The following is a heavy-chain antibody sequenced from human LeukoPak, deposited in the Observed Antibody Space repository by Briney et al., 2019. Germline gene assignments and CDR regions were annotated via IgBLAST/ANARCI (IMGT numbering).Heavy chain of an antibody. CDR3: ARVVDTAILTLDAFNL. CDR1: GGSISSGSYY. J-gene: IGHJ3*01. Sequence: SQTLSLTCTVSGGSISSGSYYWNWIRQPAGKGLEWIGRIYTSGSTDYNPSLKSRVTVSVDTSKNQFSLKLRSVTAADTAVYYCARVVDTAILTLDAFNLWGQGTMVTVSS. D-gene: IGHD5-18*01. V-gene: IGHV4-61*02. CDR2: IYTSGST.